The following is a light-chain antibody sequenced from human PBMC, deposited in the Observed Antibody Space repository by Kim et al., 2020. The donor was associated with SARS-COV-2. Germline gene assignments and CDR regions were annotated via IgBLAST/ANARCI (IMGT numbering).Light chain of an antibody. CDR2: AAS. Sequence: DIQMTQSPSSLSASVGDRVTITCRASQSISSYLNWYQQKPGKAPKLLIYAASSLQSGVPSRFSGSGSGTDFTLTISSLQPEDVASFFCQQSYNNHFTFGGWTKVDIK. V-gene: IGKV1-39*01. CDR3: QQSYNNHFT. J-gene: IGKJ4*01. CDR1: QSISSY.